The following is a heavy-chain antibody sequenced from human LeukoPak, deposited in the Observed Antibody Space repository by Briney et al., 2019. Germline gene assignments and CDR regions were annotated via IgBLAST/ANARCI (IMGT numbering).Heavy chain of an antibody. J-gene: IGHJ4*02. CDR1: GFTFSSYE. Sequence: PGGSLRLSCAASGFTFSSYEMNWVRQAPGKGLEWVSYISSSGSTIYYADSVKGRFTISRDNAKNSLYLQMNSLRAEDTAVYYCAKNTAYYYDSSGFDYWGQGTLVTVSS. CDR2: ISSSGSTI. V-gene: IGHV3-48*03. CDR3: AKNTAYYYDSSGFDY. D-gene: IGHD3-22*01.